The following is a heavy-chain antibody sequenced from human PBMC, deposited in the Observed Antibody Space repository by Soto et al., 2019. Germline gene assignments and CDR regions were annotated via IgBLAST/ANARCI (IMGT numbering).Heavy chain of an antibody. V-gene: IGHV5-51*01. Sequence: PGESLKISCKASGYNFTSNWIAWVRQMPGKGLEWMGIIFPGDSDTTYSPSFHGQVTISADKSISTAYLQWSSLKASDTAMYYCARHASLWFGEVLFGCCGGMDVWGQGTTVTVSS. D-gene: IGHD3-10*01. J-gene: IGHJ6*02. CDR1: GYNFTSNW. CDR3: ARHASLWFGEVLFGCCGGMDV. CDR2: IFPGDSDT.